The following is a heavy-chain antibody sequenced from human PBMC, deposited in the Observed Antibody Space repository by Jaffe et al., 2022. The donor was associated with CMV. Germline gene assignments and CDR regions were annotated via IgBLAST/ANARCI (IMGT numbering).Heavy chain of an antibody. Sequence: QVQLQESGPGLVKPSETLSLTCTVSGGSISSYYWSWIRQPPGKGLEWIGYIYYSGSTNYNPSLKSRVTISVDTSKNQFSLKLSSVTAADTAVYYCARRRYSGYDPPLSYMDVWGKGTTVTVSS. CDR1: GGSISSYY. V-gene: IGHV4-59*08. CDR3: ARRRYSGYDPPLSYMDV. D-gene: IGHD5-12*01. J-gene: IGHJ6*03. CDR2: IYYSGST.